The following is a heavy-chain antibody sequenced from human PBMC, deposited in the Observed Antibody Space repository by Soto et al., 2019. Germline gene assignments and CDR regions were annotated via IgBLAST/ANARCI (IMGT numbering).Heavy chain of an antibody. Sequence: GEALKISCXGSGFSFTSYWIGWVRQMPGKGLEWMGIIYPGDSDTRYSPSFQGQVTISADKSINTAYLQWNSLKASDTAMYYCARLYDILADNWFDPWGQGTLVTSPQ. CDR3: ARLYDILADNWFDP. D-gene: IGHD3-9*01. CDR1: GFSFTSYW. J-gene: IGHJ5*02. V-gene: IGHV5-51*01. CDR2: IYPGDSDT.